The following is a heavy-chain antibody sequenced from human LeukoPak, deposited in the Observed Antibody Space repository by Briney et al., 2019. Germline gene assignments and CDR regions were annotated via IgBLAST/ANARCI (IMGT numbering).Heavy chain of an antibody. J-gene: IGHJ3*02. CDR1: GGSISSYY. CDR2: IYYSGST. V-gene: IGHV4-59*08. D-gene: IGHD3-10*01. Sequence: PSETLSLTCTVSGGSISSYYWSWIRQPPGKGLEWIGYIYYSGSTNYNPSLRSRVTISVDTSKNQFSLKLSSVTAADTAVYYCARRDYYGSGSYYNEIRSDAFDIWGQGTMVTVSS. CDR3: ARRDYYGSGSYYNEIRSDAFDI.